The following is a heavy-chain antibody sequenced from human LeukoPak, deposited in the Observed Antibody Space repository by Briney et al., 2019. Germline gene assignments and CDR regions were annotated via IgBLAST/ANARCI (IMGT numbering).Heavy chain of an antibody. D-gene: IGHD5-12*01. Sequence: PGGSLRLSCAASGFTFSSYSMNWVRQAPGKGLEWVSYITSSSSNIYYADSVKGRFTISRDNAKNSLYPQMNSLRDEDTAVYYCARLGDKDVDIVATIEWGFDYWGQGTLVTVSS. CDR2: ITSSSSNI. CDR1: GFTFSSYS. CDR3: ARLGDKDVDIVATIEWGFDY. J-gene: IGHJ4*02. V-gene: IGHV3-48*02.